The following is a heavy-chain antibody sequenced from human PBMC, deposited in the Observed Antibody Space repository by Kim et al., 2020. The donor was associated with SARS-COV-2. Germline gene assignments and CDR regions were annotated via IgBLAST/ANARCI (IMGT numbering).Heavy chain of an antibody. V-gene: IGHV4-39*01. Sequence: SETLSLTCTVSGGSISSSSYYWGWIRQPPGKGLEWIGSIYYSGSTYYNPSLKSRVTISVDTSKNQFSLKLSSVTAADTAVYYCARHSRLGAYSSLYYYYYYMDVWGKGTTVTVSS. CDR3: ARHSRLGAYSSLYYYYYYMDV. CDR2: IYYSGST. J-gene: IGHJ6*03. D-gene: IGHD5-18*01. CDR1: GGSISSSSYY.